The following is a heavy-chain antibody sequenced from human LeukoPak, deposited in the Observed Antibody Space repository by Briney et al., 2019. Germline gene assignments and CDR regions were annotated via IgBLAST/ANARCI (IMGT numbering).Heavy chain of an antibody. Sequence: SETLSLTCTVSGGSISSYYWSWIRQPPGKGLEWIGYIYYSGSTNYNPSLKSRVAISVDTSKNQFSLKLSSVTAADTAVYYCASCTSCYTPYYFDYWGQGTLVTVSS. V-gene: IGHV4-59*08. CDR2: IYYSGST. D-gene: IGHD2-2*02. CDR3: ASCTSCYTPYYFDY. CDR1: GGSISSYY. J-gene: IGHJ4*02.